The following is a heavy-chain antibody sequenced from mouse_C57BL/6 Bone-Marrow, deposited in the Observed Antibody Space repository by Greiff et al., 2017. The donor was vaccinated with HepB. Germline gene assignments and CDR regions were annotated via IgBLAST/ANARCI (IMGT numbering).Heavy chain of an antibody. J-gene: IGHJ3*01. CDR2: IWGVGST. CDR3: ASFYYYGSSSSWFAY. Sequence: VKLMESGPGLVAPSQSLSITCTVSGFSLTSYGVDWVRQSPGKGLEWLGVIWGVGSTNYNSALKSRLSISKDNSKSQVFLKMNSLQTDDTAMYYCASFYYYGSSSSWFAYWGQGTLVTVSA. V-gene: IGHV2-6*01. D-gene: IGHD1-1*01. CDR1: GFSLTSYG.